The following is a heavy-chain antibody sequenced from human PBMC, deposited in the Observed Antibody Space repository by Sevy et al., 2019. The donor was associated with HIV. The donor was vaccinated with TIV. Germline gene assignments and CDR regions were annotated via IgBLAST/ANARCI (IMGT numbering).Heavy chain of an antibody. CDR2: IDPSDSYT. CDR1: GYSFTSYW. J-gene: IGHJ5*02. Sequence: GESLKISCKGSGYSFTSYWIIWVRQMPGNGLEWMGRIDPSDSYTDYSPSFQGHVTISADKSISTAYLQWSTLKASDTAIYYCARHTPTTSFDPWGQRTLVTVSS. D-gene: IGHD4-17*01. V-gene: IGHV5-10-1*01. CDR3: ARHTPTTSFDP.